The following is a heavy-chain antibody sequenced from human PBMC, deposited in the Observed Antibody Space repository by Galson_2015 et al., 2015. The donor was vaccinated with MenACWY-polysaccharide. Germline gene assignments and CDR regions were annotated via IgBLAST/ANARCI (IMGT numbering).Heavy chain of an antibody. D-gene: IGHD3-10*01. CDR2: IKKTGSEK. CDR3: TRPYRYNEVRAHAY. V-gene: IGHV3-7*01. Sequence: SLRLSCAASGFTFRSYRMTWVRQAPGKGLEWVANIKKTGSEKYYVDSVKGRFTISRDNARISLYLQMNSLRAEDTAVYYCTRPYRYNEVRAHAYWGQGTLVPVSS. CDR1: GFTFRSYR. J-gene: IGHJ4*02.